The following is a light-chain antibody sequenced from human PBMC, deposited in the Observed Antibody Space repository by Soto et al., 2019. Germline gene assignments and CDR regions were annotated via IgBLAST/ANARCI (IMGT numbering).Light chain of an antibody. J-gene: IGLJ1*01. CDR1: SSDVGGYNY. Sequence: LTQPPSASGSPGQSVTISCTGTSSDVGGYNYVSWYQQHPGKAPKRMIYEVSKRPSGVPDRFSGSKSGNTASLTVSGLQAEDEAEYYCSSYAGSNNLVFGTGTKVTVL. V-gene: IGLV2-8*01. CDR2: EVS. CDR3: SSYAGSNNLV.